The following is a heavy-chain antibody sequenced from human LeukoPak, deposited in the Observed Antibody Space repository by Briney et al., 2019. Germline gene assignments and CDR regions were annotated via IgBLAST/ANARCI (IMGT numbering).Heavy chain of an antibody. CDR3: AKDRKRATGIVVVTAQVPYSFDY. J-gene: IGHJ4*02. CDR1: GFTFSSYS. V-gene: IGHV3-21*04. D-gene: IGHD2-21*02. CDR2: ISSSSSYI. Sequence: SGGSLRLSCAASGFTFSSYSMNWVRQAPGKGLEWVSSISSSSSYIYYADSVKGRFTTSRDNAKNSLYLQMNSLRAEDTAVYYCAKDRKRATGIVVVTAQVPYSFDYWGQGTLVTVSS.